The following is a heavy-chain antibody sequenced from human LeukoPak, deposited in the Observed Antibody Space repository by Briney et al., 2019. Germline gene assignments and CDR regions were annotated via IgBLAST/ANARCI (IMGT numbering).Heavy chain of an antibody. V-gene: IGHV4-31*03. CDR2: IYYSGST. CDR3: AREHRKSIIVVVPAAISWFDP. Sequence: SQTLSLTCTVSGGSISSGGYYWSWIRQHPGKGLEWIGYIYYSGSTYYNPSLKSRVTISVDTSKNQFSLKLSSVTAADTAVYYCAREHRKSIIVVVPAAISWFDPWGQGTLVTVSS. CDR1: GGSISSGGYY. D-gene: IGHD2-2*01. J-gene: IGHJ5*02.